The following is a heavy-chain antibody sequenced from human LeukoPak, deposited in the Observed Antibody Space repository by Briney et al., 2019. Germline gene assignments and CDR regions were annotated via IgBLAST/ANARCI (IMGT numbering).Heavy chain of an antibody. CDR2: IYTSGST. Sequence: PSETLSLTCTVSGGSISSYYWSWIRQPAGKGLEWIGRIYTSGSTNYNPSLKSRVTMSVDTSKNQFSLKLSSVTAADTAVYYCARVSSIAARLDAFDIWGQGTMVTVSS. CDR1: GGSISSYY. V-gene: IGHV4-4*07. D-gene: IGHD6-6*01. CDR3: ARVSSIAARLDAFDI. J-gene: IGHJ3*02.